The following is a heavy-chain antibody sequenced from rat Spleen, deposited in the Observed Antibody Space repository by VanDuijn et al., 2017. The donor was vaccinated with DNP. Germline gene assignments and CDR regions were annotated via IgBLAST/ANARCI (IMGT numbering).Heavy chain of an antibody. J-gene: IGHJ4*01. CDR2: ISTSGSRT. CDR1: GFTFSNYY. Sequence: EVQLVESGGGLVQPGRSLKLSCAASGFTFSNYYMAWVRQAPKKGLEWVATISTSGSRTYYPDSVKGRFTISRDKAKSTLYLQLDSLRSEDTATYYCARVGDLHDGGSGDALDAWGQGTSVTVSS. D-gene: IGHD1-12*02. V-gene: IGHV5-25*01. CDR3: ARVGDLHDGGSGDALDA.